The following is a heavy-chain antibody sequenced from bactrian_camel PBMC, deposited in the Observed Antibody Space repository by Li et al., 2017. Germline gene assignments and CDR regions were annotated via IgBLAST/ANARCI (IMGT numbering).Heavy chain of an antibody. CDR1: VSSANDYC. Sequence: DVQLVESGGGSVQAGGSLRLSCAVSVSSANDYCLGWFRQASGKEREWVGSLDSDGRINYADSVKGRFTISRDNAKDTLYLQINSLKIEDTAVYYCALGSSRQATMTARGKGTQVTVS. CDR2: LDSDGRI. J-gene: IGHJ4*01. V-gene: IGHV3S10*01. D-gene: IGHD3*01.